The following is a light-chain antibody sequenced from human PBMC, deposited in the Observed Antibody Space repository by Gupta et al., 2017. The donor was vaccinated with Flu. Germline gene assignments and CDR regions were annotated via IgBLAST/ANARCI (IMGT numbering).Light chain of an antibody. CDR2: EVR. J-gene: IGLJ3*02. Sequence: ANSEVGANNHVCWYHQPPGNAHILFVCEVRSRSPGVADSFSGSKAGTTASLTIVGPEAEDDADYYSRSDTTSRIWVFGGGTKLTVL. CDR1: NSEVGANNH. CDR3: RSDTTSRIWV. V-gene: IGLV2-14*01.